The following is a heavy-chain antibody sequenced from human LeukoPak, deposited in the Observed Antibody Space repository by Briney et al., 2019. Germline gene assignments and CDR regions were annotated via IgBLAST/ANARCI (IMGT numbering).Heavy chain of an antibody. V-gene: IGHV1-69*06. CDR2: IIPIFGTA. D-gene: IGHD1-26*01. J-gene: IGHJ3*02. CDR3: ARDEGAKIAFAI. Sequence: GASVKVSCKASGGTFSSYAISWVRQAPGQGLEWMGGIIPIFGTANYAQKSQGRVTITADKSTSTAYMELSSLRSEDTAVYYCARDEGAKIAFAIWGQGTMVTVSS. CDR1: GGTFSSYA.